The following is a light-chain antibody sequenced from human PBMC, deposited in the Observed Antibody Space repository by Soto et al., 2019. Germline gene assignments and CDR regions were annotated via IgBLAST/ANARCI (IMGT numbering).Light chain of an antibody. Sequence: QSALTQPASVSGSPGQSITIACTGTSSDVGGYNYVSWFQQHPGKAPKLMIYEVSNRPSGVSNRFSASKSANTASLTISGLPAEDEATYYCSSYSSRSNLVFGNGTKVTVL. CDR3: SSYSSRSNLV. CDR1: SSDVGGYNY. CDR2: EVS. V-gene: IGLV2-14*01. J-gene: IGLJ1*01.